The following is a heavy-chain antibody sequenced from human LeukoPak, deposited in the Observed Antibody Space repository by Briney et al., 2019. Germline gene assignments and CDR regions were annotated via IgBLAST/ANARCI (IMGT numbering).Heavy chain of an antibody. CDR2: INPNSGGT. CDR3: ARAHPNIAAAGTYAFDI. CDR1: VYTFTGYY. D-gene: IGHD6-13*01. J-gene: IGHJ3*02. V-gene: IGHV1-2*02. Sequence: ASVKVSCKASVYTFTGYYMHWVRQAPGQGLEWMGWINPNSGGTNYAQKFQGRVTMTRDTSISTAYMELSRLRSDDTAVYYCARAHPNIAAAGTYAFDIWGQGTMVTVSS.